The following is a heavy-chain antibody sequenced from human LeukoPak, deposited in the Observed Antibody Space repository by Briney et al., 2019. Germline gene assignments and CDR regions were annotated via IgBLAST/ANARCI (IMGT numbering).Heavy chain of an antibody. J-gene: IGHJ4*02. CDR3: AKSGGSSGKALGY. D-gene: IGHD3-22*01. CDR2: ISWSSSSI. CDR1: GFTFENHA. V-gene: IGHV3-9*01. Sequence: PGGSLRLSCVASGFTFENHAMHWVRLSPGKGLEWVSGISWSSSSITYVDSVKGRFTISRDNSKNTLYLQMNSLRAEDTAVYYCAKSGGSSGKALGYWGQGTLVTVSS.